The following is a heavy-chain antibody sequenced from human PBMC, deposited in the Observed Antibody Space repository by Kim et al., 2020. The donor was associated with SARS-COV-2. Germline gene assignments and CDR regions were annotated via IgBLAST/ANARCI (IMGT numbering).Heavy chain of an antibody. D-gene: IGHD3-22*01. J-gene: IGHJ2*01. CDR3: SREYYDSGGYWYFDL. CDR1: GFTFSNYW. CDR2: INTDGGST. Sequence: VGSLRLSCATSGFTFSNYWMHWVRQAPGKGLVWVSRINTDGGSTSYADSVKGRFTISSDNVKNTLYLQMNSLRAEDTAVYYCSREYYDSGGYWYFDLWGRGTLVTVSS. V-gene: IGHV3-74*01.